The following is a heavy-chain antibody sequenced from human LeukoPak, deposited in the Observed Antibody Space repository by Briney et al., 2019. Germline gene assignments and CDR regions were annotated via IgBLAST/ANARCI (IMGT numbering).Heavy chain of an antibody. J-gene: IGHJ5*02. V-gene: IGHV1-2*02. CDR1: GYSFTGYY. CDR2: IDPNSRGT. Sequence: ASVKVSCTASGYSFTGYYMHWVRQAPGQGLEWMAWIDPNSRGTNYAQKVQGRVTMTRDTSISTAYMELSRLRSDDTAVYYCARSFPYSSQRFWFDPWGQGTLVTVSS. D-gene: IGHD6-13*01. CDR3: ARSFPYSSQRFWFDP.